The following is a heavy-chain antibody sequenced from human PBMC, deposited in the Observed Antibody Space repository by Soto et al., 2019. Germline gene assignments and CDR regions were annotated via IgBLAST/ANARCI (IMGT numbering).Heavy chain of an antibody. CDR2: IWSDGSRQ. CDR1: GFTFRNYA. Sequence: QVRLVESGGGAVQPGRSLKLSCTASGFTFRNYAMHWVRQAPGKGLEWVAFIWSDGSRQDYAESVRGRFTISRDDSNNRLDLQMNSLRVEDTALYYCARDDASGWNLDYWGQGTLVTVTS. CDR3: ARDDASGWNLDY. D-gene: IGHD6-19*01. V-gene: IGHV3-33*01. J-gene: IGHJ4*02.